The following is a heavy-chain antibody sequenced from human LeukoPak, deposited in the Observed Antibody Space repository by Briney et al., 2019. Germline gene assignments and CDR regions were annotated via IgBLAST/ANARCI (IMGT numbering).Heavy chain of an antibody. V-gene: IGHV4-59*01. CDR1: GGSISSYY. Sequence: SETLSLTCTVSGGSISSYYWSWIRRPPGKGLEWIGYIYYSGSTNYNPSLKSRVTISVDTSKNQFSLKLSSVTAADTAVYYCAREARYDFWSGYFDYWGQGTLVTVS. J-gene: IGHJ4*02. CDR3: AREARYDFWSGYFDY. D-gene: IGHD3-3*01. CDR2: IYYSGST.